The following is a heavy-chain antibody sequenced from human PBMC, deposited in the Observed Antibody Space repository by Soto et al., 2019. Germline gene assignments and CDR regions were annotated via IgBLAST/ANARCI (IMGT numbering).Heavy chain of an antibody. CDR1: GFTFSSYS. V-gene: IGHV3-21*01. CDR2: ISSSSSYI. J-gene: IGHJ6*02. Sequence: GGSLRLSCAASGFTFSSYSMNWVRQAPGKGLEWVSSISSSSSYIYYADSVKGRFTISRDNARNSLYLQMNSLRAEDTAVYYCARGGVDIVATSVGYYGMDVWGQGTTVTVSS. D-gene: IGHD5-12*01. CDR3: ARGGVDIVATSVGYYGMDV.